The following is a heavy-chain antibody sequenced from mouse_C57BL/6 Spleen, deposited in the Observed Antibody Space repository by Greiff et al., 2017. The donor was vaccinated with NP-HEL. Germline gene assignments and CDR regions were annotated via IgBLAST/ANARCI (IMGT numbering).Heavy chain of an antibody. CDR1: GYSFTGYF. CDR2: INPYNGDT. D-gene: IGHD1-1*01. V-gene: IGHV1-20*01. CDR3: ARMDHGSSYGYFDV. Sequence: VQLKESGPELVKPGDSVKISCKASGYSFTGYFMNWVMQSHGKSLEWIGRINPYNGDTFYNQKFKGKATLTVDKSSSTAHMELRSLTSEDSAVYYCARMDHGSSYGYFDVWGTGTTVTVSS. J-gene: IGHJ1*03.